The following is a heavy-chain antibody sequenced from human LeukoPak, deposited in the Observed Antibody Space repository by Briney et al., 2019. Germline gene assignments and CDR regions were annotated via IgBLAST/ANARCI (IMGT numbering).Heavy chain of an antibody. Sequence: GASVKVSCKISGYTFTSYAMNWVRQAPGQGLEWMGWINTNTGNPTYAQGFTGRFVFSLDTSVSTAYLRISSLTAEDTAVYYCAPRRAAASYYFDYWGQGTLVTVSS. CDR1: GYTFTSYA. D-gene: IGHD6-13*01. J-gene: IGHJ4*02. CDR3: APRRAAASYYFDY. V-gene: IGHV7-4-1*02. CDR2: INTNTGNP.